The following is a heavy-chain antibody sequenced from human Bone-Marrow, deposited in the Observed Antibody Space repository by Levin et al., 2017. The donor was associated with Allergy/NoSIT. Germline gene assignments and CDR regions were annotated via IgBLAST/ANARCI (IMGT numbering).Heavy chain of an antibody. CDR2: IYYSGST. CDR1: GGSISSSSYY. Sequence: GSLRLSCTVPGGSISSSSYYWGWIRQPPGTGLEWIGTIYYSGSTYYNPSLKSRVTISIDMSKNQFSLKLSSVTAADTAVYYCAREVAYDGPSDYSGMDAWGQGTTVTVSS. V-gene: IGHV4-39*07. D-gene: IGHD5-12*01. CDR3: AREVAYDGPSDYSGMDA. J-gene: IGHJ6*02.